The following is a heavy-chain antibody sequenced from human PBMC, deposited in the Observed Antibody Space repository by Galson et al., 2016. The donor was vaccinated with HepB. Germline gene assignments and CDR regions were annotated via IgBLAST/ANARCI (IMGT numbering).Heavy chain of an antibody. D-gene: IGHD2-15*01. V-gene: IGHV4-59*01. CDR1: GGSISSYY. Sequence: ETLSLTCTVSGGSISSYYWSWIRQPPGKGLEWIGYISYTGGTNYNPSLKSRVTISADTSKNQFSLKLSSVTAADTAVYYCARVRDRYCSDGSCYSELAYYGLDVWGQGTTVIVSS. J-gene: IGHJ6*02. CDR3: ARVRDRYCSDGSCYSELAYYGLDV. CDR2: ISYTGGT.